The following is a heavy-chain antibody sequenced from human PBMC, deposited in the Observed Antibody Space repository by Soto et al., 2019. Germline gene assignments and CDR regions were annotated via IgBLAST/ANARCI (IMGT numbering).Heavy chain of an antibody. CDR3: AREAPMGV. J-gene: IGHJ6*02. V-gene: IGHV3-53*01. CDR1: GFTVSSKY. Sequence: LRLSWAASGFTVSSKYMSWVRQAPGKGLEWVSIIWSAGLIYYADSVRGRFTISRDISKNILYLEMTSLRADDTAVYYCAREAPMGVWGQGTTGTGSS. CDR2: IWSAGLI.